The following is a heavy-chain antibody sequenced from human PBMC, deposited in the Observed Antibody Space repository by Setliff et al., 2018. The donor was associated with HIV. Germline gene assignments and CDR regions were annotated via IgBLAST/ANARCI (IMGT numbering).Heavy chain of an antibody. Sequence: PSETLSLTCTVSGGSISSGSYYWSWIRQPPGKGLEWIGNIYSSGRTYYSSSLRSRVTTSVDTSKKQFSLRLTSVTAADTAVYYCARGVRDNSGWSSYYFDYWGQGTLVTVSS. V-gene: IGHV4-39*07. CDR1: GGSISSGSYY. CDR2: IYSSGRT. J-gene: IGHJ4*02. CDR3: ARGVRDNSGWSSYYFDY. D-gene: IGHD6-19*01.